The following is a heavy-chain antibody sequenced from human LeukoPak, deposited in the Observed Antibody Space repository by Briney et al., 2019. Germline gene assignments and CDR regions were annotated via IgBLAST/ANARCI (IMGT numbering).Heavy chain of an antibody. CDR1: GGSISSYY. Sequence: PSETLSLTCTVSGGSISSYYWSWIRQPAGKGLEWIGRIYTSGSTNYNPSLKSRVTMSVDTSKNQFSLKLSSVTAEDTAVYYCARDLYSSGWYAGDYWGQGTLVTVSS. CDR2: IYTSGST. V-gene: IGHV4-4*07. CDR3: ARDLYSSGWYAGDY. D-gene: IGHD6-19*01. J-gene: IGHJ4*02.